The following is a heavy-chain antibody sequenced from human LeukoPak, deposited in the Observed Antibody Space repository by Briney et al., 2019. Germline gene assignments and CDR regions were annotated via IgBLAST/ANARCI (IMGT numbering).Heavy chain of an antibody. D-gene: IGHD4-17*01. CDR1: GFTFSSYA. CDR3: ARAPETPYGDYFEYFQH. CDR2: ISGSGGST. J-gene: IGHJ1*01. Sequence: AGGSLRLSCAASGFTFSSYAMSWVRQAPGKGLEWVSAISGSGGSTYYADSVKGRFTISRDNSKNTLYLQMNSLRAEDTAVYYCARAPETPYGDYFEYFQHWGQGTLVTVSS. V-gene: IGHV3-23*01.